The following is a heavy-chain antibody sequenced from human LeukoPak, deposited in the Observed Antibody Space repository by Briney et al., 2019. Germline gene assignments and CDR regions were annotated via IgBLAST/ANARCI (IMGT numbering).Heavy chain of an antibody. J-gene: IGHJ3*02. V-gene: IGHV3-30*03. Sequence: GRSLRLSCAASGFTFSSYGMHWVRQAPGKGLEWVAVISYDGSNKYYADSVKGRFTISRDNSKNTLYLQMNSLRAEDTAVYYCSRDSSVAEARGAFDIWGQGTMVTVSS. CDR1: GFTFSSYG. D-gene: IGHD6-19*01. CDR2: ISYDGSNK. CDR3: SRDSSVAEARGAFDI.